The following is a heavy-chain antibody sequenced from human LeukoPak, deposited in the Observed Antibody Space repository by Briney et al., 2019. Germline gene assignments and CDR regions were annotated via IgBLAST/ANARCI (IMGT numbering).Heavy chain of an antibody. CDR3: ARRRRIVGATPGAFDI. D-gene: IGHD1-26*01. CDR1: VGSIRSYY. Sequence: ETLTLTCTVSVGSIRSYYWSGIRQPPREGLKWIGEINHSENTNYNPSRKSPVTISVDTSKNHFFLKLSSLTAPDTGWHYFARRRRIVGATPGAFDIWGEGTMLTVSS. CDR2: INHSENT. J-gene: IGHJ3*02. V-gene: IGHV4-34*01.